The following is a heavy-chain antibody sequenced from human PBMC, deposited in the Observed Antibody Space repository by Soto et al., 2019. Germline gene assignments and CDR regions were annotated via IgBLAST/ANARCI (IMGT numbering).Heavy chain of an antibody. CDR2: IYYSGST. V-gene: IGHV4-59*01. D-gene: IGHD6-13*01. CDR1: GGSISSYY. J-gene: IGHJ5*02. CDR3: ARVAGIAAAGTWFWFDP. Sequence: SLTCTVSGGSISSYYWSWIRQPPGKGLEWIGYIYYSGSTNYNPSLKSRVTISVDTSKNQFSLKLSSVTAADTAVYYCARVAGIAAAGTWFWFDPWGQGTLVTVSS.